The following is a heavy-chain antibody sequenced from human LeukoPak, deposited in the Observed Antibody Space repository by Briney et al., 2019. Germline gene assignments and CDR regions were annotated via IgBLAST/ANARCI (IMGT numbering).Heavy chain of an antibody. V-gene: IGHV1-69*13. J-gene: IGHJ4*02. Sequence: SVKVSCKASGGTFSSYAISWVRQAPGQGLEWMGGIIPIFGTANYAQKFQGRVTITADESTSTAYMELSSLRSEDTAVYYCARGETDNYYYGSGSYYNGFDYWGQGTLVTVSS. CDR3: ARGETDNYYYGSGSYYNGFDY. CDR2: IIPIFGTA. D-gene: IGHD3-10*01. CDR1: GGTFSSYA.